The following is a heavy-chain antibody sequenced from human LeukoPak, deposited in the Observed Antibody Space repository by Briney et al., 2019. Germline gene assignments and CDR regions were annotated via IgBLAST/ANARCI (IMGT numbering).Heavy chain of an antibody. CDR3: AIGPKTSIAVAHISFYYFDY. CDR2: IIPIFGTA. Sequence: GSSVKVSCKASGGTFSSYAISWVRQAPGQGLEWMGGIIPIFGTANYAQKFQGRVTITADESTSTAYMELSSLRSEDTAVYYCAIGPKTSIAVAHISFYYFDYWGQGTLVTVSS. D-gene: IGHD6-19*01. CDR1: GGTFSSYA. J-gene: IGHJ4*02. V-gene: IGHV1-69*01.